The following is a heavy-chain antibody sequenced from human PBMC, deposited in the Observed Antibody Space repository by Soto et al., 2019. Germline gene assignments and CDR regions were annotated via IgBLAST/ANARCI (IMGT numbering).Heavy chain of an antibody. CDR2: ISYDGSNK. CDR3: AKTATVTTLDY. D-gene: IGHD4-17*01. J-gene: IGHJ4*02. Sequence: QVQLVESGGGVVQPGRSLRLSCAASGFTFSSYGMHWVRQAPGKGLEWVAVISYDGSNKYYADSVKGRFTISRDNSKNTLYLQMSSLRAEDTAVYYCAKTATVTTLDYWGQGTLVTVSS. V-gene: IGHV3-30*18. CDR1: GFTFSSYG.